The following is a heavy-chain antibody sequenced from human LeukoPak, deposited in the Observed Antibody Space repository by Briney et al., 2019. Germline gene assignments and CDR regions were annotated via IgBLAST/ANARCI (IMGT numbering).Heavy chain of an antibody. CDR3: ASSLIAAARAFDY. D-gene: IGHD6-13*01. J-gene: IGHJ4*02. V-gene: IGHV4-59*01. Sequence: SETLSLTCAVYGGSFSSYYWSWIRQPPGKGLEWIGYIYYSGSTNYNPSLKSRVTISVDTSKNQFSLKLSSVTAADTAVYYCASSLIAAARAFDYWGQGTLVTVSS. CDR1: GGSFSSYY. CDR2: IYYSGST.